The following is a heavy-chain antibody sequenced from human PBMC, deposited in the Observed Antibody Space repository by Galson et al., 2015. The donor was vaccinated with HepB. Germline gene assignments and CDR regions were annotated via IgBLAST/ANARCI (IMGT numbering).Heavy chain of an antibody. CDR1: GYTFTSYA. V-gene: IGHV3-23*01. CDR2: ISGSGGST. D-gene: IGHD4-23*01. J-gene: IGHJ4*02. Sequence: SCKASGYTFTSYAMGWVRQAPGKGLEWVSTISGSGGSTYYADSVKGRFTISRDNSKNTLYLQMNSLRAEDTAVYYCAKEGGYGGGVVDYWGQGTLVTVSS. CDR3: AKEGGYGGGVVDY.